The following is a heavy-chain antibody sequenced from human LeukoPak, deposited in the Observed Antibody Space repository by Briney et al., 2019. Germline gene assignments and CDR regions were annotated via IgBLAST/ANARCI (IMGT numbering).Heavy chain of an antibody. CDR1: GGSISDYY. J-gene: IGHJ4*02. CDR3: AREGAGARSLDY. Sequence: SETLSLTCTVSGGSISDYYWSWIRQPAGKGLEWIGRIYTSGSTNYNPSLKSRVTMSVDTSKNQYSLKLSSVTAADTAVYYCAREGAGARSLDYWGQGYLVTVSS. V-gene: IGHV4-4*07. CDR2: IYTSGST. D-gene: IGHD1-26*01.